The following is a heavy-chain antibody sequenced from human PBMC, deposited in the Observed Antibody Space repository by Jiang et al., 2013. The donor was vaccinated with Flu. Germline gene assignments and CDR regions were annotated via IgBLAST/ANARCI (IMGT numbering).Heavy chain of an antibody. D-gene: IGHD3-3*01. CDR2: VYYSGST. CDR1: SSRSYY. J-gene: IGHJ2*01. V-gene: IGHV4-39*01. CDR3: ARDSNTIFGVVIKPLYWYFDL. Sequence: SSRSYYWGWIRSPQGRAGVDWNVYYSGSTYYNPSLKSRVTISVDTSKNQFSLKLSSVTAADTAVYYCARDSNTIFGVVIKPLYWYFDLWGRGTLVTVSS.